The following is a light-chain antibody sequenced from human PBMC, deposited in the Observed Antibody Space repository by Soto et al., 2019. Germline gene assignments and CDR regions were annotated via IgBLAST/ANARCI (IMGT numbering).Light chain of an antibody. CDR1: QSVSSSY. Sequence: SLSPGERATLSCRASQSVSSSYLAWYQQKPGQAPRLLIYGASSRATGIPDRFSGSGSGTDFTLTISRLEPEDFAVYYCQQYGSSPPWTFGQGTKVEIK. CDR3: QQYGSSPPWT. J-gene: IGKJ1*01. CDR2: GAS. V-gene: IGKV3-20*01.